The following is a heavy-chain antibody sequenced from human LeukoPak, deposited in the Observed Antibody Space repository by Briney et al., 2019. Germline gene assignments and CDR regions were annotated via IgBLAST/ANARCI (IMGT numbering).Heavy chain of an antibody. CDR2: IIPILGIA. CDR1: GGTFSSYA. V-gene: IGHV1-69*04. Sequence: ASVKVSCKASGGTFSSYAISWVRQAPGQGLEWMGRIIPILGIANYAQKLQGRVTMTTDTSTSTAYMELRSLRSDDTAVYYCARDRDPYYYGSGSLDYWGQGTLVTVSS. CDR3: ARDRDPYYYGSGSLDY. D-gene: IGHD3-10*01. J-gene: IGHJ4*02.